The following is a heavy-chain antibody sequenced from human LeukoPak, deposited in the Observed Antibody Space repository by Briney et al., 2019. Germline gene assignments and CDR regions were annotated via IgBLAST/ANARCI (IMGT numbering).Heavy chain of an antibody. Sequence: PGGSLRLSCAASGFTFSSYEMNWVRQAPGKGLEWVSYISSGSSAVYYADSVKGRFTISRDNAKDSLYLQMNSLRAEDTAVYSCARETDYNLDYWGQGTLVTVSS. D-gene: IGHD4-11*01. J-gene: IGHJ4*02. CDR1: GFTFSSYE. CDR3: ARETDYNLDY. V-gene: IGHV3-48*01. CDR2: ISSGSSAV.